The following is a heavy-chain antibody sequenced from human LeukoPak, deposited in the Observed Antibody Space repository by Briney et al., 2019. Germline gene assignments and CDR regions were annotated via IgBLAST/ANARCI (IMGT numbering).Heavy chain of an antibody. D-gene: IGHD1-26*01. CDR3: ARSPRWDRPYFDY. CDR2: ISSNGVST. Sequence: GESLKISCAASGFTFSNYVMYWVRQAPGKGLEYVSAISSNGVSTYYANSVKGRFTISRDNSKNTLYLQMGSLRAEDMAVYYCARSPRWDRPYFDYWGQGTLVTVSS. J-gene: IGHJ4*02. V-gene: IGHV3-64*01. CDR1: GFTFSNYV.